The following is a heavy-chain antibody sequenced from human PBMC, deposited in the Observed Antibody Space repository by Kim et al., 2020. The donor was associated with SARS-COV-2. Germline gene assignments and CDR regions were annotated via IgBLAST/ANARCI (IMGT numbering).Heavy chain of an antibody. Sequence: SETLSLTCAVYGGSFSGYYWSWIRQPPGKGLEWIGQINHSGSTNYNPSLKSRVTISVDTSKNQFSLKLSSVTAADTAVYYCARGGGDLDYWGQGTLVTVSS. CDR3: ARGGGDLDY. CDR1: GGSFSGYY. D-gene: IGHD3-16*01. CDR2: INHSGST. V-gene: IGHV4-34*01. J-gene: IGHJ4*02.